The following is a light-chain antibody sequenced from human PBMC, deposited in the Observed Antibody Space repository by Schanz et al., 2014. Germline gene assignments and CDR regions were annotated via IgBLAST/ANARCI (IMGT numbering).Light chain of an antibody. CDR3: CSYAGSNNFGV. V-gene: IGLV2-11*01. CDR1: SSDVGGYNY. Sequence: QSALTQPRSVSGSPGQSVTISCTGTSSDVGGYNYVSWYQQHPGKAPKLMIYDVSKRPSGVPDRFSGSKSGNTASLTISGLQAEDEADYYCCSYAGSNNFGVFGTGTKLTVL. J-gene: IGLJ1*01. CDR2: DVS.